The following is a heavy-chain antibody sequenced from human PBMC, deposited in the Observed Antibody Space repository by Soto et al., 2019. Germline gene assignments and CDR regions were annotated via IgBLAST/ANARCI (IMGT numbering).Heavy chain of an antibody. V-gene: IGHV4-34*02. CDR2: VNHNGRN. CDR3: ARGGSSDWQVAFDF. Sequence: QLHQQQWGAGLLKPSETLSLTCAVYGGSFSGYFWNWIRQTPGKGLEWVGKVNHNGRNNYNPSLKSRVTISLDMSKKQISLKLTSVTAADTAVYYCARGGSSDWQVAFDFWGQWTMVTVSS. J-gene: IGHJ3*01. CDR1: GGSFSGYF. D-gene: IGHD6-19*01.